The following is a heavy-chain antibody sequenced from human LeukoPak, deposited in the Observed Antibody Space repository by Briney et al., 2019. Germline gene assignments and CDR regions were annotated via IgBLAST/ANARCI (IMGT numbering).Heavy chain of an antibody. CDR2: IYYSVRT. CDR3: ARGPNRYYFDY. CDR1: GGSISSYY. V-gene: IGHV4-59*01. J-gene: IGHJ4*02. D-gene: IGHD2/OR15-2a*01. Sequence: PSETLSLTCTVSGGSISSYYWSWIRQPPGKGLEWTGYIYYSVRTNYNPSLKSRVTISVDTSKNQFSLKLSSVTAADTAVYYCARGPNRYYFDYWGQGTLVTVSS.